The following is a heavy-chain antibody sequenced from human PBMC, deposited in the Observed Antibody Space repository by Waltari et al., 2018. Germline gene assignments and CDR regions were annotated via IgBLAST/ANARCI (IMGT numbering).Heavy chain of an antibody. CDR1: GGSISSYY. CDR3: ARDSNYGSGSYGFDY. D-gene: IGHD3-10*01. CDR2: IDYRGST. Sequence: QVQLQESGPGLVKPSETLSLTCTVSGGSISSYYWSWIRQPPGKGLEWIGYIDYRGSTNLNPSRKSRVTISVDTSKNQFSLKLSSVTAADTAVYYCARDSNYGSGSYGFDYWGQGTLVTVSS. J-gene: IGHJ4*02. V-gene: IGHV4-59*01.